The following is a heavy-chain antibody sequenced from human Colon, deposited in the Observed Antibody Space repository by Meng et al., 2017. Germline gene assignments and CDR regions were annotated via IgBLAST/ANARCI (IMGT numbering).Heavy chain of an antibody. V-gene: IGHV4-61*01. CDR3: ARDSGYDKNWFDP. J-gene: IGHJ5*02. D-gene: IGHD5-12*01. Sequence: VQLQGAGPGLVRPSETLSPPCTVSGGSVISNSYYWSWIRQPPGKGLEWIGFIYYSGSTNYNPSLKSRVTISVDTSKNQFSLKVSSVTAADTAVYYCARDSGYDKNWFDPWGQGTLVTVSS. CDR1: GGSVISNSYY. CDR2: IYYSGST.